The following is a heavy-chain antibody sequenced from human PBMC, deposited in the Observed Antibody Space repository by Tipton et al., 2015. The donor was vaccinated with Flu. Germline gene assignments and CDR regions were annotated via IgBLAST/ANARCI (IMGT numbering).Heavy chain of an antibody. J-gene: IGHJ6*02. V-gene: IGHV1-18*04. CDR2: VNAYNGNT. CDR1: GFTFSSYG. Sequence: SCATSGFTFSSYGMHWVRQAPGQGLEWMGWVNAYNGNTNYAQSLQGRVTMTTDTSTSTAYMELRGLISDDTAVYYCARGGDMNVWGQGTTVSVAS. D-gene: IGHD3-16*01. CDR3: ARGGDMNV.